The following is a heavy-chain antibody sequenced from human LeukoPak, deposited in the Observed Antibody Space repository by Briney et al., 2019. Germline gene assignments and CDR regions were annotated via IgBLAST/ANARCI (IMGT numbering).Heavy chain of an antibody. Sequence: GGPLRLSCAASVFTFSSYGMHSVRQAPGKGLEWVSGISGSGGSTYYADSVKGRFTISRDNSKKRLYLQMNSLRAEDPAVYYCAKRPRGNYLDPFDYWGQGTLVTVSS. V-gene: IGHV3-23*01. CDR2: ISGSGGST. CDR1: VFTFSSYG. D-gene: IGHD3-10*01. J-gene: IGHJ4*02. CDR3: AKRPRGNYLDPFDY.